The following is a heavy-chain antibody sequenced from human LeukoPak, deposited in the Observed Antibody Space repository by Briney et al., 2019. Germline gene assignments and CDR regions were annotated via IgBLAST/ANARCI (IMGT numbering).Heavy chain of an antibody. V-gene: IGHV3-23*01. D-gene: IGHD4-17*01. Sequence: GGSLRLSCAASGFTFGNSDMSWVRQAPGKGLEWASHIDVSGDNTYYADSVKGRFTISRDNSKNTLYLQMNSLRAEDTALYYCAKTTSGDYEFDCWGQGTLVTVSS. CDR1: GFTFGNSD. J-gene: IGHJ4*02. CDR2: IDVSGDNT. CDR3: AKTTSGDYEFDC.